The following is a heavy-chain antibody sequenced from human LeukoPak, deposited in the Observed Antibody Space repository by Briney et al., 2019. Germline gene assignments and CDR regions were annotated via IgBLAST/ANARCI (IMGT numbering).Heavy chain of an antibody. CDR3: ARGDFWSGYYG. V-gene: IGHV4-34*01. CDR1: DGSFSGYY. CDR2: INHSGST. Sequence: PSETLSLTCAVYDGSFSGYYWSWIRQPPGKGLEWIGEINHSGSTNYNPSLKSRVTISVDTPKNQFSLKLSSVTAADTAVYYCARGDFWSGYYGWGQGTMVTVSS. D-gene: IGHD3-3*01. J-gene: IGHJ3*01.